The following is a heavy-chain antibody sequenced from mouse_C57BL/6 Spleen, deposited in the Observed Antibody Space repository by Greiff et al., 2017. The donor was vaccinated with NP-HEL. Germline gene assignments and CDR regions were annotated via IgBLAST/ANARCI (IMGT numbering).Heavy chain of an antibody. J-gene: IGHJ1*03. V-gene: IGHV1-19*01. CDR3: AREEPSLPGYFDV. CDR2: INPYNGGT. D-gene: IGHD2-10*01. Sequence: DVKLQESGPVLVKPGASVKMSCKASGYTFTDYYMNWVKQSHGKSLEWIGVINPYNGGTSYNQKFKGKATLTVDKSSSTAYMELNSLTSEDSAVYYCAREEPSLPGYFDVWGTGTTVTVSS. CDR1: GYTFTDYY.